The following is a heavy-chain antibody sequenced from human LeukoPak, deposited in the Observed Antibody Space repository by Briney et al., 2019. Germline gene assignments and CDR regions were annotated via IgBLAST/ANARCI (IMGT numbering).Heavy chain of an antibody. CDR1: GFTFDDYG. D-gene: IGHD6-19*01. CDR3: ARDRGQQWLPIDY. Sequence: GGSLRLSCAASGFTFDDYGMSWVRQAPGKGLEWVSGINWNGGSVGYTASVKGRFTISRDNHKNSLYLQMNSLRAEDTAVYYCARDRGQQWLPIDYWGQGTLVTVSS. CDR2: INWNGGSV. V-gene: IGHV3-20*04. J-gene: IGHJ4*02.